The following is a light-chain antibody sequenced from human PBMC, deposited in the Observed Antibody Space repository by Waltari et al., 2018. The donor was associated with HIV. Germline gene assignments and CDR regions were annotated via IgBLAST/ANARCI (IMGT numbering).Light chain of an antibody. CDR2: EVT. J-gene: IGLJ2*01. Sequence: QSALTQPPSASGSPGHPVTISCTGTSSDVGAYNYVSWYQQHPGKAPKLIIYEVTKRPSGVPDRFAASKSGNTASLTVAGLQTDDEADYYCSSYAGSNTLIFGGGTNLIVL. V-gene: IGLV2-8*01. CDR1: SSDVGAYNY. CDR3: SSYAGSNTLI.